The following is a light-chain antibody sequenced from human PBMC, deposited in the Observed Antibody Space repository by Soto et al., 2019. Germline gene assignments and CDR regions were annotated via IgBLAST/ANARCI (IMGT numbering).Light chain of an antibody. CDR3: SSYTTTTLEV. Sequence: QSVLTQPASVSGSPGQSITISCTGSSGDIGSYKFVSWYQHHPGKVPKLLIYEVSNRPSGVSTRFSGSKSDNTASLTISGLQAEDEADYYCSSYTTTTLEVFGTGTKVTV. CDR1: SGDIGSYKF. V-gene: IGLV2-14*01. J-gene: IGLJ1*01. CDR2: EVS.